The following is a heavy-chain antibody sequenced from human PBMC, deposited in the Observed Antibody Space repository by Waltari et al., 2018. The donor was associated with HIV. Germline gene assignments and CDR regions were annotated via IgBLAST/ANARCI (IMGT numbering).Heavy chain of an antibody. CDR3: ASVYYDSSGYSQRFLDI. Sequence: QVQLVQSGAEVKKPGASVKVSCKASGYTFTGSYMHWVRQAPGQGLEWMGRIKPIRCVTNYTRKLEGRVTMTRDTSISTAYWELGRLGSDDTAVYYCASVYYDSSGYSQRFLDIWGQGTMVTVSS. J-gene: IGHJ3*02. V-gene: IGHV1-2*06. CDR1: GYTFTGSY. D-gene: IGHD3-22*01. CDR2: IKPIRCVT.